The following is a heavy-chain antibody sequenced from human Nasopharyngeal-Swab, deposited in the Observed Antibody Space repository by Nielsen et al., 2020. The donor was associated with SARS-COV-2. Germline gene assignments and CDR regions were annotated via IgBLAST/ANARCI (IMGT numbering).Heavy chain of an antibody. J-gene: IGHJ5*01. V-gene: IGHV3-20*01. Sequence: GGSLRLSCAASGFTFDDYAMSWVRQVPGKGLEWVANINWIGGSADYSDAVKDRFTISRDNAKNSLYLQMNSLRAEDTAIYHCARQTIYSFGWFDSWGQGNLVTVPS. CDR3: ARQTIYSFGWFDS. CDR1: GFTFDDYA. CDR2: INWIGGSA. D-gene: IGHD3-3*01.